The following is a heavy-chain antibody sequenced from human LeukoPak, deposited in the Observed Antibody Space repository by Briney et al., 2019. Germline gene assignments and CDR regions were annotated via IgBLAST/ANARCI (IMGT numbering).Heavy chain of an antibody. CDR3: AKVGVRGSYRSHFDY. CDR1: GFTFDDYA. CDR2: ISWNSGSI. J-gene: IGHJ4*02. V-gene: IGHV3-9*01. Sequence: PGGSLRLSCAASGFTFDDYAMHWVRQAPGKGLEWVSGISWNSGSIGYADSVKGRFTISRDNAKNSLYLQMNSLRAEDTALYYCAKVGVRGSYRSHFDYWGQGTLVTVSS. D-gene: IGHD3-16*02.